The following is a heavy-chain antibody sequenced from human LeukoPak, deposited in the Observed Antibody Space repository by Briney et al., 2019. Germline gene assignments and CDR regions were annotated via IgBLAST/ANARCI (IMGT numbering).Heavy chain of an antibody. CDR1: GYTFTGYY. J-gene: IGHJ4*02. Sequence: ASVKVSCKASGYTFTGYYMHWVRQAPGQGLEWMGWINPNSGGTNYAQKFQGRVTMTRDTSISTAYMELSRLRSDDTAVYYCARVSSSWYQINFDYWGQGTLVTVSS. D-gene: IGHD6-13*01. V-gene: IGHV1-2*02. CDR3: ARVSSSWYQINFDY. CDR2: INPNSGGT.